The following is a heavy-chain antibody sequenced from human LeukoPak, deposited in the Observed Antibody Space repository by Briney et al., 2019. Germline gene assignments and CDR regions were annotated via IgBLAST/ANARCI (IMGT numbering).Heavy chain of an antibody. CDR3: AREGRAVDY. V-gene: IGHV4-59*01. J-gene: IGHJ4*02. CDR2: IYYSGST. CDR1: GGSISSYY. Sequence: SETLSLTCTVSGGSISSYYWSWIRQPPGMGLEWIGYIYYSGSTNYNPSLKSRVTISVDTSKNQISLKLSSVTAADTAVYYCAREGRAVDYWGQGTLVTVSS.